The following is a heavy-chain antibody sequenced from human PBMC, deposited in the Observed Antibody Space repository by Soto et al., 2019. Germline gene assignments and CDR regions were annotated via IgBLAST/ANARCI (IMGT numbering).Heavy chain of an antibody. Sequence: SETLSLTCTVSGGSISSYYWSWIRQPPGKGLEWIGYINYNGNTDYNPSLKSRVTMSVDTSKNQFSLKLRSVTAADTAVYYCARLVFSYYAMDVWGQGTTVTVSS. CDR2: INYNGNT. CDR3: ARLVFSYYAMDV. CDR1: GGSISSYY. V-gene: IGHV4-59*01. J-gene: IGHJ6*02.